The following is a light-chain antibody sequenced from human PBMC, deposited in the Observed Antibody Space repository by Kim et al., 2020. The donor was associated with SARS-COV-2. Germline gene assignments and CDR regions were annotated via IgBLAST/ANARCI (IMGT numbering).Light chain of an antibody. CDR1: QMISNY. V-gene: IGKV1-39*01. CDR2: DAF. Sequence: DIQMTQSPSSLSASVGDRVTITCRASQMISNYLSWYQQKRPGTSPKLLIYDAFSLHTGVPPRFSGSLSGTNSSLTIRSLQPEDFATYYCQQSFNKPITFGQGTRLEIK. J-gene: IGKJ5*01. CDR3: QQSFNKPIT.